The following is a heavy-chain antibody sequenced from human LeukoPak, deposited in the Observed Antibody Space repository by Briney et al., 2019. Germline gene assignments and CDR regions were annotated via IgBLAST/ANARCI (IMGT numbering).Heavy chain of an antibody. D-gene: IGHD3-22*01. J-gene: IGHJ4*02. CDR3: ARSTDSSGYLGPDY. V-gene: IGHV4-31*03. Sequence: PSETLSLTCTVSGGSISSGGHYWSWIRQHPGKGLEWIGYIYYSGSTYYNPSLKSRVTISVDTSKSQFSLKLSSVTAADTAVYYCARSTDSSGYLGPDYWGQGTLVTVSS. CDR1: GGSISSGGHY. CDR2: IYYSGST.